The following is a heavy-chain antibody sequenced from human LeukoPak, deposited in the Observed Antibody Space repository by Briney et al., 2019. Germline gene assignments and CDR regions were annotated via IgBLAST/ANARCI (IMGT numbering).Heavy chain of an antibody. CDR3: ARVGTGAYSGSGSSDH. D-gene: IGHD3-10*01. J-gene: IGHJ4*02. CDR1: GDTFTGYY. V-gene: IGHV1-2*02. CDR2: INPNSGGT. Sequence: ASVKVSCKASGDTFTGYYMRWVRQAPGQGLEWMGWINPNSGGTNYAQKLQGRVTMTRDTSISTAYMELSRLRSDDTAVYYCARVGTGAYSGSGSSDHWGQGTLVTVSS.